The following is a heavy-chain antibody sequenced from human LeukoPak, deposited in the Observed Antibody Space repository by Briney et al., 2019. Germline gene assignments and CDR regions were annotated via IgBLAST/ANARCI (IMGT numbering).Heavy chain of an antibody. Sequence: SETLSLTCAVYGGSFSGYYWSWIRQPPGKGLEWIGEINHSGSTNYNPSLKSRVTISVDTSKNQFSLKLSSVTAADTAVYYCARGPIPDYWGQGTLVSVSS. J-gene: IGHJ4*02. CDR3: ARGPIPDY. D-gene: IGHD2-2*02. CDR1: GGSFSGYY. V-gene: IGHV4-34*01. CDR2: INHSGST.